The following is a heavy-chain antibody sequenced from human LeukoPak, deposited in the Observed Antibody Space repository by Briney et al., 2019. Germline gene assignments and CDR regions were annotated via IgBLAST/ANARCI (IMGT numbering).Heavy chain of an antibody. Sequence: GGSLRLSCAASGFTFDDYAMHWVRQAPGKGLEWVSGISWNSGSIGYADSVKGRFTISRDNAKNSLYLQMNSLRAEDMALYYCAKASRYSSSWYWSCPFDYWGQGTLVTVSS. D-gene: IGHD6-13*01. J-gene: IGHJ4*02. CDR1: GFTFDDYA. CDR3: AKASRYSSSWYWSCPFDY. CDR2: ISWNSGSI. V-gene: IGHV3-9*03.